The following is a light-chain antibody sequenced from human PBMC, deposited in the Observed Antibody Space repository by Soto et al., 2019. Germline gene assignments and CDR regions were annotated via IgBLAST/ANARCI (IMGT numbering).Light chain of an antibody. CDR3: CAYATSYTYV. CDR2: QGS. CDR1: SSDVGKYNL. Sequence: QSVLTQPASVSGSPGQSITISCTGTSSDVGKYNLVSWYQQHPGKAPKVMILQGSKRPSGVSNRFSGSKFGNTASLTISGLQADDQADSYRCAYATSYTYVFGTGTKVTL. J-gene: IGLJ1*01. V-gene: IGLV2-23*01.